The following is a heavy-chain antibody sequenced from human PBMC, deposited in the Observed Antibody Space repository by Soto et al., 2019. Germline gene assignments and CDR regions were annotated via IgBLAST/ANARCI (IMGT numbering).Heavy chain of an antibody. CDR3: ARYRISGSWSKFDY. CDR2: IYYNGST. J-gene: IGHJ4*02. CDR1: GLTISSASYY. V-gene: IGHV4-31*03. D-gene: IGHD6-13*01. Sequence: QVLLQESGPGLMKPSQTLSLTCTVSGLTISSASYYWSWIRQHPGKGLECVGNIYYNGSTYYIPSLKSRVTLWVDTSKNQFSLRLASVTAADTAVYYCARYRISGSWSKFDYWGQGTLVTVSS.